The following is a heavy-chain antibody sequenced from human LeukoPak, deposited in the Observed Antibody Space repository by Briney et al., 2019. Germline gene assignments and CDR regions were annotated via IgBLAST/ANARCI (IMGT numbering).Heavy chain of an antibody. V-gene: IGHV3-23*01. CDR3: AKEYTMIVVVITLDAFEI. CDR2: ISGSGGST. CDR1: GFTFSSYA. D-gene: IGHD3-22*01. Sequence: PGGSLRLSCAASGFTFSSYAMSWVRQAPGKGLEWVSAISGSGGSTYYADSVKGRFTISRDNSKNTLYLQMNSLRPEDTAVYYCAKEYTMIVVVITLDAFEIWGQGTMVTVSS. J-gene: IGHJ3*02.